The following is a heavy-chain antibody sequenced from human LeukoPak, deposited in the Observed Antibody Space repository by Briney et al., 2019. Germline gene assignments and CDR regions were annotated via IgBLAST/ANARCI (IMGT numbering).Heavy chain of an antibody. CDR1: GGSISSSNW. Sequence: SETLSLTCAVSGGSISSSNWWSWVRQPPGKGLEWIGEIYHSGSTNYNPSLKSRVTISVDKSKNQFSLKLSSVTAADTAVYYCARIHYYDSSGYPHDAFDIWGQGTMVTVSS. V-gene: IGHV4-4*02. J-gene: IGHJ3*02. D-gene: IGHD3-22*01. CDR2: IYHSGST. CDR3: ARIHYYDSSGYPHDAFDI.